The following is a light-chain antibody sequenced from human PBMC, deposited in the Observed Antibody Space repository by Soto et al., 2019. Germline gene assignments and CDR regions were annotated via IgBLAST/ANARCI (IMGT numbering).Light chain of an antibody. Sequence: QLVLTQSPSASASLGASVKLTCTVSSGHSSYAIAWHQQRPEKGPRYLMKLNSDGSHTKGDGIPDRFSGSSSGTERYLTISSLQSEDEADYYCQTWGTGIQVFGGGTKLTVL. CDR3: QTWGTGIQV. CDR2: LNSDGSH. J-gene: IGLJ3*02. CDR1: SGHSSYA. V-gene: IGLV4-69*01.